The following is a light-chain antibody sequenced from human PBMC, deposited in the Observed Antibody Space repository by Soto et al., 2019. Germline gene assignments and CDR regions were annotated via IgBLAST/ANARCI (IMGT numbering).Light chain of an antibody. CDR2: DVS. CDR3: CSYAGSSTV. J-gene: IGLJ2*01. V-gene: IGLV2-11*01. Sequence: QSALTQPRSVSGSPGQSVPISCTGTSSDVGGYNYVSWYQQHPGKAPKLMIYDVSKRPSGVPDRFSGSKSGNTASLTISGLQAEDEADYYCCSYAGSSTVFGGGTKVTVL. CDR1: SSDVGGYNY.